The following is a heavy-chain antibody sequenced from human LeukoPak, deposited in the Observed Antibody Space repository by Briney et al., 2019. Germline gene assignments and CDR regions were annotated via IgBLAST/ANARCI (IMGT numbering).Heavy chain of an antibody. Sequence: PSETLSLTCTVSGGSISSGSYYWSWIRQPAGKGLEWIGRIYTSGSTNYNPSLKSRVTISVDTSKNQFSLKLSSVTAADTAVYYCARGEYVAVAGTLIFDYWGQGTLVTVSS. V-gene: IGHV4-61*02. D-gene: IGHD6-19*01. CDR3: ARGEYVAVAGTLIFDY. CDR1: GGSISSGSYY. J-gene: IGHJ4*02. CDR2: IYTSGST.